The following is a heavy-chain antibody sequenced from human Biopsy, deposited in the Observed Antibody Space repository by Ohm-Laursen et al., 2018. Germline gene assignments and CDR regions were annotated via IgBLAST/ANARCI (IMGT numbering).Heavy chain of an antibody. CDR3: ATKLTGYFHH. Sequence: SSVKVFCKAPEGTFSNYGVNWVRQAPGQGLEWLGGNVPILGTGNYAQKFQDRVTVAADTSTSTATMELRSLRSDDTAVYYCATKLTGYFHHWGQGTLVSVSS. V-gene: IGHV1-69*06. J-gene: IGHJ1*01. CDR2: NVPILGTG. D-gene: IGHD3-9*01. CDR1: EGTFSNYG.